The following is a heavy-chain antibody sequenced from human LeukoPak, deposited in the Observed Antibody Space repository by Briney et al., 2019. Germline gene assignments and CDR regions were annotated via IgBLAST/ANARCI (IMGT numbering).Heavy chain of an antibody. V-gene: IGHV4-59*03. Sequence: SETLSLTCTVSGASISRYYGCWIRQPPGQGLEWMGYVHYSGITDYNPSLQSRVILPVDTANSQFSLKLSSVTAADTAVYYCASQLGGTTFFDYWGQGTLLTVSS. CDR1: GASISRYY. D-gene: IGHD1-1*01. CDR3: ASQLGGTTFFDY. CDR2: VHYSGIT. J-gene: IGHJ4*02.